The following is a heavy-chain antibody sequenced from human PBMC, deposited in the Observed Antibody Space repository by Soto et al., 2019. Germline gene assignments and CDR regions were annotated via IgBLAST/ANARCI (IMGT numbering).Heavy chain of an antibody. J-gene: IGHJ6*02. V-gene: IGHV3-23*01. CDR2: ISGSGTAT. D-gene: IGHD1-20*01. CDR3: AKSTSNSGIYYYYGMDA. CDR1: GLIFSSYA. Sequence: HPGGSLRLSCAASGLIFSSYAMSWVRQAPGKGLEWVSVISGSGTATHYAESVKGRFTISRDNSKSTLFLQMNSLRAEDTAVYYCAKSTSNSGIYYYYGMDAWGQGTKVTVSS.